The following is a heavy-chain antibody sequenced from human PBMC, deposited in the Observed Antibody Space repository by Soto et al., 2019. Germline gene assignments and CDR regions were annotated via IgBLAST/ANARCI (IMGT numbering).Heavy chain of an antibody. CDR2: ISYDGSNK. J-gene: IGHJ6*02. CDR1: GFTFSSYG. Sequence: GGSLRLSCAASGFTFSSYGMHLVRQAPGKGLEWVAVISYDGSNKYYADSVKGRFTISRDNSKNTLYLQMNSLRAEDTAVYYCAKDRGGGLAYCGGDCYYHGMDVWGQGTKVTVSS. D-gene: IGHD2-21*02. V-gene: IGHV3-30*18. CDR3: AKDRGGGLAYCGGDCYYHGMDV.